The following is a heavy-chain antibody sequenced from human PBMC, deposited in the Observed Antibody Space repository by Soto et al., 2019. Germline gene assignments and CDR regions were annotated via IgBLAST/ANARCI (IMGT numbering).Heavy chain of an antibody. D-gene: IGHD3-3*01. J-gene: IGHJ6*02. Sequence: GASVKVSCKASGYTFTGYYMHWVRQAPGQGLEWMGWINPNSGGTNYAQKFQGWVTMTRDTSISTAYMELSRLRSDDTAVYYCARDLTIFGVVPSAYYYYGMDVWGQGTTVTV. CDR2: INPNSGGT. V-gene: IGHV1-2*04. CDR3: ARDLTIFGVVPSAYYYYGMDV. CDR1: GYTFTGYY.